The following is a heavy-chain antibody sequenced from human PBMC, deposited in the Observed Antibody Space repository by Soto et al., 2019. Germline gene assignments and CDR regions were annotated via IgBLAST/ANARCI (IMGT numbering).Heavy chain of an antibody. J-gene: IGHJ4*02. V-gene: IGHV1-8*01. CDR1: GYTFTSYD. D-gene: IGHD3-10*01. CDR2: MNPNSGNT. Sequence: GASVKVSCKASGYTFTSYDINWVRQATGQGLEWMGWMNPNSGNTGYAQKFQGRVTMTRNTSISTAYTELSSLRSEDTAVYYCARKGPWGVIIYFDYWGQGTLVTVSS. CDR3: ARKGPWGVIIYFDY.